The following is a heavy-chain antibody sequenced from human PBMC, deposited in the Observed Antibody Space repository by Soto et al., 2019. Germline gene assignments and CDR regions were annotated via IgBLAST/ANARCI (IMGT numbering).Heavy chain of an antibody. Sequence: SETLSLTCAVYGGSFSGYYWSWIRQPPGKGLEWIGEINHSGSTNYNPSLKSRVTISVDTSKNQFSLKLSSVTAADTAVYYCAREPLRYFDWLLSRAFDIWGQRTMVTISS. CDR2: INHSGST. CDR3: AREPLRYFDWLLSRAFDI. J-gene: IGHJ3*02. D-gene: IGHD3-9*01. CDR1: GGSFSGYY. V-gene: IGHV4-34*01.